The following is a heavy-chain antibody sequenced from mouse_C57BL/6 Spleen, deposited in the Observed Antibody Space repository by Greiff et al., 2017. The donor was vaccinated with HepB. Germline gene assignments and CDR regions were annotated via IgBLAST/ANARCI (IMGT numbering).Heavy chain of an antibody. CDR3: ARYIESYYYGSHWYFDV. Sequence: VQRVESGAELAKPGASVKLSCKASGYTFTSYWMHWVKQRPGQGLEWIGYINPSSGYTKYNQKFKDKATLTADKSSSTAYMQLSSLTYEDSAVYYCARYIESYYYGSHWYFDVWGTGTTVTVSS. V-gene: IGHV1-7*01. D-gene: IGHD1-1*01. CDR2: INPSSGYT. J-gene: IGHJ1*03. CDR1: GYTFTSYW.